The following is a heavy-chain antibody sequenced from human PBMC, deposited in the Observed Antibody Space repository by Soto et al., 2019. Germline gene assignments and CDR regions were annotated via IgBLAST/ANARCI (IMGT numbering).Heavy chain of an antibody. D-gene: IGHD4-17*01. CDR3: ARGVRYGGYYYMDV. Sequence: QVQLQELGPGLVKPSQTLSLTCTVSGGSISSGGYYWSWIRQHPGKGLEWIGYIYYSGSTYYNPSLKSRVTISVDTSKNQFSLKLSSVTAADTAVYYCARGVRYGGYYYMDVWGKGTTVTVSS. CDR2: IYYSGST. CDR1: GGSISSGGYY. J-gene: IGHJ6*03. V-gene: IGHV4-31*03.